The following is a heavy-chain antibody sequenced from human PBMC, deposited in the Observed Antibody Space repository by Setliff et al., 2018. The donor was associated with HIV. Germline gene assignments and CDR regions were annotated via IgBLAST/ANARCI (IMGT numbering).Heavy chain of an antibody. CDR2: IYNTGST. D-gene: IGHD3-22*01. CDR3: AREIPYSYGGRGPPL. V-gene: IGHV4-31*03. J-gene: IGHJ4*02. Sequence: SETLSLTCTVTGGSISSGGFYWTWIRQHPGKGLEWIGYIYNTGSTYHSPSLESRVTISIDTSKNQFSLKLSSVTAADTAVYYCAREIPYSYGGRGPPLWGQGTLVTVSS. CDR1: GGSISSGGFY.